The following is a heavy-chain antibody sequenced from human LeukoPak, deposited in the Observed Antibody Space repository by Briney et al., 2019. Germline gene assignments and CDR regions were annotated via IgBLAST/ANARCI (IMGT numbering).Heavy chain of an antibody. CDR2: IIEKGNA. J-gene: IGHJ2*01. D-gene: IGHD3-10*01. CDR3: ARGYYPPRWYFDL. CDR1: GGSFSSYS. Sequence: SETLSLTCALYGGSFSSYSWSWSWIRQTPEKGLEWIGEIIEKGNANYNPSLKSRVTIDLDTSKNQFSLKLTSMTAADTAMYYCARGYYPPRWYFDLWGRGTLVTVSS. V-gene: IGHV4-34*01.